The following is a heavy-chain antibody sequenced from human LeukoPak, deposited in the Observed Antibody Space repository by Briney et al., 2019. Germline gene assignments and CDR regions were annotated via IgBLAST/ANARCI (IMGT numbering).Heavy chain of an antibody. CDR2: ISSSGSTI. Sequence: PGGSLRLSCAASGFTFSSYEMNWVRQAPGKGLEWVSHISSSGSTIYYADSVKGRFTISRDNAKNSLYLQMNSLGAEDTAVYYCAELGITMIGGVWGKGTTVTISS. J-gene: IGHJ6*04. V-gene: IGHV3-48*03. CDR3: AELGITMIGGV. CDR1: GFTFSSYE. D-gene: IGHD3-10*02.